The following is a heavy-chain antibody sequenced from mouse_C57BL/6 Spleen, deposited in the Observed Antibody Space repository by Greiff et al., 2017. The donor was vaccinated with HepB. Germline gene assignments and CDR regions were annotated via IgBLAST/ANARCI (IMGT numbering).Heavy chain of an antibody. D-gene: IGHD4-1*01. CDR1: GYTFTSYW. J-gene: IGHJ3*01. Sequence: QVQLKQPGAELVMPGASVKLSCKASGYTFTSYWMHWVKQRPGQGLEWIGEIDPSDSYTNYNQKFKGKSTLTVDKSSSTAYMQLSSLTSEDSAVYYCALTGTGAYWGQGTLVTVSA. CDR3: ALTGTGAY. V-gene: IGHV1-69*01. CDR2: IDPSDSYT.